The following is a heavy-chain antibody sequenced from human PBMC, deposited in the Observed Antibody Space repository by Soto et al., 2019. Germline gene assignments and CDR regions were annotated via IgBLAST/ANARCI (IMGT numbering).Heavy chain of an antibody. V-gene: IGHV4-39*02. Sequence: QLQLQESGPGLVRPSGTVSLTCSVSGVSLSSTSYYWSWIRQPPGKRPEWIGSIYNGITYYNPSLKSRVTISEDTSKNQFSLKLTSVTAADTAVFYCARAERPHDYSKFDYWGRGMLVTVSS. CDR2: IYNGIT. CDR3: ARAERPHDYSKFDY. J-gene: IGHJ4*01. CDR1: GVSLSSTSYY. D-gene: IGHD4-4*01.